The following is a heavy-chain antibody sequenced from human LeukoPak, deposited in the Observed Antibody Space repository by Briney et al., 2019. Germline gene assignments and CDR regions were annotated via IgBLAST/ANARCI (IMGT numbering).Heavy chain of an antibody. J-gene: IGHJ6*02. CDR2: IYPGDSDT. V-gene: IGHV5-51*01. Sequence: GESLKISCKGSGYSFTSYWIGWVRPMPGKGLEWMGIIYPGDSDTRYSPSFQGQVTISADKSISTAYLQWSSLKASDTAMYYCAIPYGIEGPFLNYYYGMDVWGQGTTVTVSS. CDR1: GYSFTSYW. CDR3: AIPYGIEGPFLNYYYGMDV. D-gene: IGHD1-14*01.